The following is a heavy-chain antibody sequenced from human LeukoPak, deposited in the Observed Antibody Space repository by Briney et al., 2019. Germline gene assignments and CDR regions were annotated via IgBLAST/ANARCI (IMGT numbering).Heavy chain of an antibody. D-gene: IGHD2-2*03. CDR1: GYTFTGYY. CDR3: ARVAGYCSSTSCPPDDAFDI. J-gene: IGHJ3*02. CDR2: INPNSGGT. Sequence: GASVKVSCKASGYTFTGYYMHWVRQAPGQGREWMGWINPNSGGTNYAQKFQGRVTMTRDTSISTAYMELSRLRSDDTAVYYCARVAGYCSSTSCPPDDAFDIWGQGTMVTVSS. V-gene: IGHV1-2*02.